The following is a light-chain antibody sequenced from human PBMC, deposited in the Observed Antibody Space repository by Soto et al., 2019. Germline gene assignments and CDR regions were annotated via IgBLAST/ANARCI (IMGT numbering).Light chain of an antibody. CDR1: QSINSSY. Sequence: EIVLTQSPGTLSLSPGERATLSCRPSQSINSSYLAWYQQKPGQAPRLLIYGASSRATGIPDRFSGGGSGTDFTLTISRLEPEDFAVYYCQQYGSSPLYTFGQGTKLEIK. V-gene: IGKV3-20*01. J-gene: IGKJ2*01. CDR2: GAS. CDR3: QQYGSSPLYT.